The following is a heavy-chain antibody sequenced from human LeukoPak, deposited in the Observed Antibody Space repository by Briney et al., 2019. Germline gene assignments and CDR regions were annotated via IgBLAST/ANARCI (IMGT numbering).Heavy chain of an antibody. D-gene: IGHD6-6*01. CDR3: ARAPAVGSSSAPIN. Sequence: GASVKVSCKAFGYSFTSYYIHWVRQAPGQGPEWMGIINPSGGSTNYAQKLQGRVTMTTDTSTSTAYMELRSLRSDDTAVYYCARAPAVGSSSAPINWGQGTLVTVSS. J-gene: IGHJ4*02. CDR2: INPSGGST. CDR1: GYSFTSYY. V-gene: IGHV1-46*01.